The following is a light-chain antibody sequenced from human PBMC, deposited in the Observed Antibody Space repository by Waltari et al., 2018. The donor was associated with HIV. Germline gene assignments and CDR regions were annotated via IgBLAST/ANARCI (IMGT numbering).Light chain of an antibody. CDR3: QQYNKA. CDR1: QSVSSN. J-gene: IGKJ1*01. Sequence: EIVMTQSPATLSLSPGERASLSCRARQSVSSNLAWYQQKPGQAPSLLIYGASTRATGIPARFSGSGSGTEFTLTISSLQSEDFAVYYCQQYNKAFGQGTKVEIK. CDR2: GAS. V-gene: IGKV3-15*01.